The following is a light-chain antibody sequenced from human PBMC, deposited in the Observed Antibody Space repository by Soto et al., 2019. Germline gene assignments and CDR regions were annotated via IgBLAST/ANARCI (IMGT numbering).Light chain of an antibody. CDR2: NAS. V-gene: IGKV3-11*01. CDR3: QQRRNWPLT. CDR1: QSVGNF. Sequence: EIVLAQSPATLSLSPGERATLSCRASQSVGNFLAWYQHRPGQAPRLLILNASTRATGIPPRFSGSGSGTDFTLTISRLEPEDFAVYYCQQRRNWPLTFGGGTNVEIK. J-gene: IGKJ4*01.